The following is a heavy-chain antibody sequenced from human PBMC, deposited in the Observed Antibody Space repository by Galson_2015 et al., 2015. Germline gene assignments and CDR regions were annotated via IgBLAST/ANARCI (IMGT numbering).Heavy chain of an antibody. CDR3: AVIGGGGYSSGWYPPYYFDY. CDR2: ISYDGSNK. Sequence: SLRLSCAASGFTFSSYAMHWVRQAPGKGLEWVAVISYDGSNKYYADSVKGRFTISRDNSKNTLYLQMNSLRAEDTAVYYCAVIGGGGYSSGWYPPYYFDYWGQGTLVTVSS. D-gene: IGHD6-19*01. J-gene: IGHJ4*02. CDR1: GFTFSSYA. V-gene: IGHV3-30-3*01.